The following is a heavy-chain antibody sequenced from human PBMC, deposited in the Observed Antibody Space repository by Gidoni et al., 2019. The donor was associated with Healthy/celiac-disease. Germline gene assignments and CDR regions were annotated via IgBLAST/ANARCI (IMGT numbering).Heavy chain of an antibody. Sequence: HVQLQESGPGLAHPSQTLSLPCPVSVGSISSGDYYWSWIRQPPGKGLEWIGYIYYSGSTYYNPSLKSRVTISVDTSKNQFSLKLSSVTAADTAVYYCARDDGAGTGTYWGQGTLVTVSS. J-gene: IGHJ4*02. CDR1: VGSISSGDYY. CDR3: ARDDGAGTGTY. CDR2: IYYSGST. V-gene: IGHV4-30-4*01. D-gene: IGHD6-13*01.